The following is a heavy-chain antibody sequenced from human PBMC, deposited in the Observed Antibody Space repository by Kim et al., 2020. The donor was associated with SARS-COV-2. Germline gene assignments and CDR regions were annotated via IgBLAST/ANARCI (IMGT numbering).Heavy chain of an antibody. CDR2: IYYSGST. Sequence: SETLSLTCTVSGGSISSSSYYWGWIRQPPGKGLEWIGSIYYSGSTYYNPSLKSRVTISVDTSKNQFSLKLSSVTAADTAVYYCASPLCSGGSCYDYWGQGTLVTVSS. CDR1: GGSISSSSYY. D-gene: IGHD2-15*01. J-gene: IGHJ4*02. V-gene: IGHV4-39*01. CDR3: ASPLCSGGSCYDY.